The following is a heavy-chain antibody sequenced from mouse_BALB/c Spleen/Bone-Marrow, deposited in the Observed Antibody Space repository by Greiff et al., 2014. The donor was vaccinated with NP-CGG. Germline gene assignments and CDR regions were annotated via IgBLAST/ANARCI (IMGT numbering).Heavy chain of an antibody. CDR2: INPHNVGT. D-gene: IGHD1-1*01. CDR3: ARGGYYEALSY. V-gene: IGHV1-26*01. J-gene: IGHJ2*01. Sequence: EVQLQQSGPELVKPGASMKISCKASGYSFTGYAINWVKQSHGKTLEWIGLINPHNVGTSYNQKFKGKATLTVDKSSSTAFMELLSLTSEDSVVYYCARGGYYEALSYWGQGTTLTVSS. CDR1: GYSFTGYA.